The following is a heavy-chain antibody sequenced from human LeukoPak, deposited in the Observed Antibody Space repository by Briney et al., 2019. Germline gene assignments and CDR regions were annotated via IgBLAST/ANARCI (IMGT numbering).Heavy chain of an antibody. Sequence: QPGGSLRLSCAASGFTFSSYVMSWVRQAPGKGLEWVSGIRNYGGSTYYADSVKGRFTISRDNSKNTLYLQMNSLRAEDTAVYYCANPAPGVVYLYWGQGTLVTVSS. CDR2: IRNYGGST. CDR1: GFTFSSYV. CDR3: ANPAPGVVYLY. D-gene: IGHD2-8*02. J-gene: IGHJ4*02. V-gene: IGHV3-23*01.